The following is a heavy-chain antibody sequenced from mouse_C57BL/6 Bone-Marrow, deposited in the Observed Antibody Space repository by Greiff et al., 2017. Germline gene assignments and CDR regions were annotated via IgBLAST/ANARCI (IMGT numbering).Heavy chain of an antibody. J-gene: IGHJ2*01. CDR2: IKPGSGGT. V-gene: IGHV1-54*01. Sequence: VQLQQSGAELVRPGTSVKVSCKASGYAFTNYLIEWVKQRPGQGLEWIGVIKPGSGGTNYNEKFKGKATLTADKSSSTAYMQLSSLTSEDSAVYFCARGYGSGYWGQGTTLTVSS. D-gene: IGHD1-1*01. CDR3: ARGYGSGY. CDR1: GYAFTNYL.